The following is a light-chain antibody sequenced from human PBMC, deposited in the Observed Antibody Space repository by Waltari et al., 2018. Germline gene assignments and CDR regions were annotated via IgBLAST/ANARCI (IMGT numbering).Light chain of an antibody. CDR2: DAS. Sequence: ETVMTQSPATLSVSPRGRATLSCRASQSIGSNLAWYQQKRGQPPRLLIYDASTRATGVPGRFSASGSGTFFILTISSLQSEDFADYYCQKYDKWPPIFGQGTRLEFK. V-gene: IGKV3D-15*01. CDR3: QKYDKWPPI. CDR1: QSIGSN. J-gene: IGKJ5*01.